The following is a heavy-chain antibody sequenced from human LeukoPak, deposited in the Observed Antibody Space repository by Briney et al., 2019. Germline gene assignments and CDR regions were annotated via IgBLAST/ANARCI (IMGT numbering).Heavy chain of an antibody. V-gene: IGHV3-23*01. CDR1: GFTFTSYA. CDR2: IGGGADTT. J-gene: IGHJ6*03. Sequence: GGSLRLSCAASGFTFTSYAMTWVRQAPGKGLEWVSGIGGGADTTYYAGSVKGRFTISRDSSKNTLYLQMNSLRAADTAAYYCAKGREWDLYDYYYMDVWGKGTTITVSS. D-gene: IGHD1-26*01. CDR3: AKGREWDLYDYYYMDV.